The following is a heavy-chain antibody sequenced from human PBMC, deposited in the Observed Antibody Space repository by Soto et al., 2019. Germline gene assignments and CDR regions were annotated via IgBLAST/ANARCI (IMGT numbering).Heavy chain of an antibody. Sequence: ASVKVSCKASGYTFTGYYIHWVRQAPGQGLEWMGWINPNSGGTNYAQKFQGWVTMTRDTSISTAYMELSRLRSDDTAVYYCARVSSVGGIAAAGPSGYFDYWGQGTLVTVSS. D-gene: IGHD6-13*01. V-gene: IGHV1-2*04. CDR2: INPNSGGT. J-gene: IGHJ4*02. CDR1: GYTFTGYY. CDR3: ARVSSVGGIAAAGPSGYFDY.